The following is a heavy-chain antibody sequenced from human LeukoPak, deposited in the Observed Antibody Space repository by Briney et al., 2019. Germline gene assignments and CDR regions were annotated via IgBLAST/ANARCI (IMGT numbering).Heavy chain of an antibody. D-gene: IGHD6-13*01. CDR1: GFTFSSYG. CDR2: ISYDGSNK. CDR3: AKILGGSSWYRAWVGYYYGMDV. J-gene: IGHJ6*02. Sequence: GGSLRLSCAASGFTFSSYGMHWVRQAPGKGLEWVAVISYDGSNKYYADSVKGRFTISRDNPKNTLYLQMNSLRAEDTAAYYCAKILGGSSWYRAWVGYYYGMDVWGQGTTVTVSS. V-gene: IGHV3-30*18.